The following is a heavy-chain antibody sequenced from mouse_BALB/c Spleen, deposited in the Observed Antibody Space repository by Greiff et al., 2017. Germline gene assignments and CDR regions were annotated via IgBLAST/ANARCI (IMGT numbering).Heavy chain of an antibody. D-gene: IGHD2-1*01. Sequence: VQLQQSGPELVKPGASVKMSCKASGYTFTSYVMHWVKQKPGQGLEWIGYINPYNDGTKYNEKFKGKATLTSDKSSSTAYMELSSLTSEDSAVYYCARSGGNYQYYFDYWGQGTTLTVSS. CDR2: INPYNDGT. CDR1: GYTFTSYV. CDR3: ARSGGNYQYYFDY. J-gene: IGHJ2*01. V-gene: IGHV1-14*01.